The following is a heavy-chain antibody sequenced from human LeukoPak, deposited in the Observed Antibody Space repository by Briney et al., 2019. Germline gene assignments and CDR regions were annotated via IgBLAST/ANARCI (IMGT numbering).Heavy chain of an antibody. D-gene: IGHD2/OR15-2a*01. CDR2: INNVGSDT. V-gene: IGHV3-74*01. J-gene: IGHJ3*01. Sequence: PGGYLRLSCAASGFTFSRYWIHWVRQAPGKGLVWVSRINNVGSDTIYADSVKGRFAMSRDNAKNTVFLQMSGLRAEDTAVYYCARGGFSHAFDVWGQGTTVTVSS. CDR3: ARGGFSHAFDV. CDR1: GFTFSRYW.